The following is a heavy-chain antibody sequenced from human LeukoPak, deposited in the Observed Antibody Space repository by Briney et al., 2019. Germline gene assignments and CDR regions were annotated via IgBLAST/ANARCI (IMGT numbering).Heavy chain of an antibody. CDR1: GYTLSDFS. V-gene: IGHV1-24*01. J-gene: IGHJ4*02. D-gene: IGHD3-22*01. CDR3: ATLDSYYDNSGRPLVPD. CDR2: FNREDDEA. Sequence: ASLKVSCNISGYTLSDFSMHWVRQAPGKGLEWMGGFNREDDEAIYAPHFQGRVTVTEDTSTDTAYMELSSLRSEDTAVYYCATLDSYYDNSGRPLVPDWGQGTLVTVSS.